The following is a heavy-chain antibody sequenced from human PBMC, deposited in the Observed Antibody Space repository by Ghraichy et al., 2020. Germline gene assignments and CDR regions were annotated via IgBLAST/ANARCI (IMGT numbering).Heavy chain of an antibody. CDR3: ARRSGYEFAY. CDR2: IGTSGDT. J-gene: IGHJ4*02. Sequence: GGSLRLSCAASGFAFSSYDMHWVRQTTGKGLEWVSGIGTSGDTYYADSVKGRFTISRENAKNSLYLQMNSLRAGDTAVYFCARRSGYEFAYWGQGTLVTVSS. CDR1: GFAFSSYD. D-gene: IGHD5-12*01. V-gene: IGHV3-13*01.